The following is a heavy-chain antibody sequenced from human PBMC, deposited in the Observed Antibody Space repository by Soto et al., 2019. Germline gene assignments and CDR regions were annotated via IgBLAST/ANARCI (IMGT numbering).Heavy chain of an antibody. D-gene: IGHD6-13*01. CDR3: ARIAASGRGGDV. V-gene: IGHV3-7*01. CDR1: GFTFNSYW. Sequence: EVQLVESGGGLVQPGGSLRLSCVDSGFTFNSYWMSWVRQAPVKGLEWVGNIKQDGSEENYVDSVKGRFTISRDNTKNSMYLQMNSLRAEDTAVYYCARIAASGRGGDVWGQGTTV. J-gene: IGHJ6*02. CDR2: IKQDGSEE.